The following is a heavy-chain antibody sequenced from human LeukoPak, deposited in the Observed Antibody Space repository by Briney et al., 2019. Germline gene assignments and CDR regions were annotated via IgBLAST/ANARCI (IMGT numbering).Heavy chain of an antibody. V-gene: IGHV1-3*01. Sequence: EASVKVSCKASGYTFTGYAMHWVRQAPGQRPEWMGWINAGNGNTKYSQKFQGRVTITRDTSASTAYMELSSLRSEDTAVYYCARSWHDYGDSLAFDIWGQGTMVTVSS. CDR1: GYTFTGYA. CDR2: INAGNGNT. J-gene: IGHJ3*02. CDR3: ARSWHDYGDSLAFDI. D-gene: IGHD4-17*01.